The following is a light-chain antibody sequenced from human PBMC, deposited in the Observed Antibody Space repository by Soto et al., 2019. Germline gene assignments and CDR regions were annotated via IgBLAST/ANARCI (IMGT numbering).Light chain of an antibody. Sequence: EIVLTQSPATLSLSPGERATLSCRASQSVSSYLAWYQQKPGQAHRLLIYDASNRATGIPARFSGSGSGTDFTLTISSLETEEFAVYYCQQRSNWSYTFGQGTKLEIK. CDR1: QSVSSY. CDR2: DAS. CDR3: QQRSNWSYT. J-gene: IGKJ2*01. V-gene: IGKV3-11*01.